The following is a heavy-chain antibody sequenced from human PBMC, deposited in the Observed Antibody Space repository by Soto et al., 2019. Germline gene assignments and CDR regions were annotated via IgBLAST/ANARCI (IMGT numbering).Heavy chain of an antibody. V-gene: IGHV3-30-3*01. D-gene: IGHD2-15*01. CDR1: GFTFSSYP. CDR2: ISYNGDIK. Sequence: PVGSLRLSCAASGFTFSSYPMHWVRQAPGKGLEWVAVISYNGDIKYYADSVRGRFTISRDNSKNTLYVQMNSLRAGETAVYYCARGRGQCNGGTCCFDYWGQGTLVTVSS. CDR3: ARGRGQCNGGTCCFDY. J-gene: IGHJ4*02.